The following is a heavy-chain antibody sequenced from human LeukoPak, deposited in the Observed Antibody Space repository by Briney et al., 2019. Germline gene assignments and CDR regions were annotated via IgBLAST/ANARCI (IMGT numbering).Heavy chain of an antibody. CDR2: IWFDGSNK. CDR1: GFNFSTNG. Sequence: TGRSLRHSCEASGFNFSTNGMHWVRQAPGKGLEWVALIWFDGSNKHYADSVKGRFTVSRDNSKNTMYLQMNSLRAEDTAVYYCARVVSYYGSAYCRLEVWGRGTLVTVSS. D-gene: IGHD3-10*01. CDR3: ARVVSYYGSAYCRLEV. J-gene: IGHJ2*01. V-gene: IGHV3-33*01.